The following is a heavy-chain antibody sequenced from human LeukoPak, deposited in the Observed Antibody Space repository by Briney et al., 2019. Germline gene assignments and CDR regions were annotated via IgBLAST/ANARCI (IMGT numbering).Heavy chain of an antibody. CDR3: ARGRGSSWYWEYFQH. Sequence: SETLSLTCAVYGGSFSGYYWSWIRQPPGKGLEWIGEINRSGSTNYNPSLKGRVTISVDTSKNQFSLKLSSVTAADTAVYYCARGRGSSWYWEYFQHWGQGTLVTVSS. D-gene: IGHD6-13*01. CDR1: GGSFSGYY. CDR2: INRSGST. V-gene: IGHV4-34*01. J-gene: IGHJ1*01.